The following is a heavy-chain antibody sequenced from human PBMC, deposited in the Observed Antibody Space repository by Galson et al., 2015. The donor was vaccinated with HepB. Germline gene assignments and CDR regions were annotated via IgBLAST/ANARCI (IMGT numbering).Heavy chain of an antibody. Sequence: SLRLSCAASVFDFRNYGMSWVRQAPGKGLQWVATITDSGGKTYYADSVKGRFTISRDNSKNTLYLHMNSLRAEDTAVYYCAKDAGGTDSVPFEYWGQGTLVTVSS. CDR1: VFDFRNYG. CDR2: ITDSGGKT. J-gene: IGHJ4*02. V-gene: IGHV3-23*01. CDR3: AKDAGGTDSVPFEY. D-gene: IGHD1-26*01.